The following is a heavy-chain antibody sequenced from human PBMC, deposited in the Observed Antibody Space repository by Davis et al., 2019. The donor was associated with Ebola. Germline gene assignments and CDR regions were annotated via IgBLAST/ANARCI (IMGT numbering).Heavy chain of an antibody. V-gene: IGHV1-8*02. D-gene: IGHD3-10*01. CDR1: GYTFTSYY. Sequence: ASVRVSCKASGYTFTSYYMHWVRQATGQGLEWMGWMNPNSGNTGYAQKFQGRVTMTRNTSISTAYMELSSLRSEDTAVYYCARGYYYGSSSLNWFDPWGQGTLVTVSS. J-gene: IGHJ5*02. CDR3: ARGYYYGSSSLNWFDP. CDR2: MNPNSGNT.